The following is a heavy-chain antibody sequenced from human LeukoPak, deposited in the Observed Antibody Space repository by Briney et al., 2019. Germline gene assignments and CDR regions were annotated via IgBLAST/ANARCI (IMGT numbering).Heavy chain of an antibody. Sequence: GSLRLSCAASGFTFSDYYMSWIRQAPGKGLEWVSYISSSGNNMYYADSVKGRFTISRDNARNSLYLQMNSLRAEDTAVYYCGRLGSSRHFDYWGQGTLVTVSS. D-gene: IGHD6-6*01. CDR1: GFTFSDYY. J-gene: IGHJ4*02. CDR2: ISSSGNNM. CDR3: GRLGSSRHFDY. V-gene: IGHV3-11*04.